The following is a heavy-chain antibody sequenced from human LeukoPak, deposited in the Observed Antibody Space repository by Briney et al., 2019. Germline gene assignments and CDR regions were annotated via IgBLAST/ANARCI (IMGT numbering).Heavy chain of an antibody. J-gene: IGHJ4*02. CDR2: ISSSSSYK. CDR3: ATETNSGDEWEPPASLDH. D-gene: IGHD1-26*01. V-gene: IGHV3-21*01. CDR1: GFTFSSYS. Sequence: GGSLRLSCAASGFTFSSYSMNWVRQAPGKGLEWVSSISSSSSYKYYADSVKGRFTISRDNAKNSLYLQMNSLRAEDTAVYYCATETNSGDEWEPPASLDHWGQGTLVTVSS.